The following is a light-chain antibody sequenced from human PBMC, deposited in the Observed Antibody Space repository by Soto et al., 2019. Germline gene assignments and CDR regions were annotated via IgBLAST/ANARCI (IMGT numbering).Light chain of an antibody. CDR1: QYVISN. CDR3: RQYNNRPIT. Sequence: DIAMTPSTPSLSVSPGERATLSCRASQYVISNLAWYQQKPGQAPRLLIYGASTRATGIPARFSGSGSGTEFTLTISSLQSEDFAVYHCRQYNNRPITFGQGTRLEIK. J-gene: IGKJ5*01. V-gene: IGKV3-15*01. CDR2: GAS.